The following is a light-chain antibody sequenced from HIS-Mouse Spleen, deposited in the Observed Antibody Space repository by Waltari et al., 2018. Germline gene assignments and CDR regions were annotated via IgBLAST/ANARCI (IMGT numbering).Light chain of an antibody. J-gene: IGLJ2*01. Sequence: SYVLTQPPSVSVAPGQTARITCGGNNIGSKSVHWYQQKPGQAPVLVVYDDSDRPSGSPERCSGSNSGNTATLTISRVEAGDEADYYCQVWDSSSDHVVFGGGTKLTVL. CDR3: QVWDSSSDHVV. CDR1: NIGSKS. V-gene: IGLV3-21*02. CDR2: DDS.